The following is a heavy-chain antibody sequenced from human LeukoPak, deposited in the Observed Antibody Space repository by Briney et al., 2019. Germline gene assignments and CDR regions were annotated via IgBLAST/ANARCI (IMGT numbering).Heavy chain of an antibody. V-gene: IGHV1-2*02. CDR1: GYTFTGYY. CDR3: ARELDTAMPTGDY. J-gene: IGHJ4*02. CDR2: INPNSGGT. D-gene: IGHD5-18*01. Sequence: GASVKVSCKASGYTFTGYYMHWVRQAPGQGLEWMGWINPNSGGTNYAQKFQGRVTMTRDTSISTAYMELSRPRSDNTAVYYCARELDTAMPTGDYWGQGTLVTVSS.